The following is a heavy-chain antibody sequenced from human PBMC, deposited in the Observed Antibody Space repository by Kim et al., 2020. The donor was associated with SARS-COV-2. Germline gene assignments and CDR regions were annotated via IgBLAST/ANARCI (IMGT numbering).Heavy chain of an antibody. CDR1: GFIFSAYG. CDR3: ARDLENTSGSYGLI. Sequence: GGSLRLSCEGSGFIFSAYGMHWVRQGPGKGLEWVAMIWYDGSHGSYAESVKGRFTISRDNSKNTLYLQMNSLRAEDTAVYYCARDLENTSGSYGLIWGQGTMVTVSS. J-gene: IGHJ3*02. CDR2: IWYDGSHG. V-gene: IGHV3-33*08. D-gene: IGHD3-10*01.